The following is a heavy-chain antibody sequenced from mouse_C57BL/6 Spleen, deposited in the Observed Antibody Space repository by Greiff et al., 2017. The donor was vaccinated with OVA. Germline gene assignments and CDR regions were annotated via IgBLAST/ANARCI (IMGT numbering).Heavy chain of an antibody. Sequence: VQLQQPGAELVRPGSSVKLSCKASGYTFTSYWMHWVKQRPIQGLEWIGNIDPSDSETHYNQKFKDKATLTVDKSSSTAYMQLSSLTSEDSAVYYCAREDGNYDYAMDYWGQGTSVTVSS. J-gene: IGHJ4*01. V-gene: IGHV1-52*01. CDR2: IDPSDSET. D-gene: IGHD2-1*01. CDR1: GYTFTSYW. CDR3: AREDGNYDYAMDY.